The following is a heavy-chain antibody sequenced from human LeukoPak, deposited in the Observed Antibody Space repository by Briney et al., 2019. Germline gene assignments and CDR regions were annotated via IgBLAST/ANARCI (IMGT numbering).Heavy chain of an antibody. CDR1: GFSFSTFG. V-gene: IGHV3-33*08. CDR2: IWNDGSKK. J-gene: IGHJ4*02. D-gene: IGHD3-16*01. Sequence: GGSLRLSCAASGFSFSTFGMHWARRAPGKGLEWVAVIWNDGSKKFYAEFVKGRFTTSRDNSQNTLYLQMNRLRAEDTAVYYCGRDSLGGDYWGQGTLVTVSS. CDR3: GRDSLGGDY.